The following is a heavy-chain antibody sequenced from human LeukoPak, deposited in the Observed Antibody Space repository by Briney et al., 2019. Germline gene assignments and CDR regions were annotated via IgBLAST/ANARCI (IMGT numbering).Heavy chain of an antibody. CDR3: AGYGSGSYDNWFDP. Sequence: SETLSLTCTVSGGSISSYYWSWIRQPAGKGLEWIGRIYTSGSTNYNPSLKSRVTISVDTSKNQFSLKLSSVTAADTAVYYCAGYGSGSYDNWFDPWGQGTLVTVSS. D-gene: IGHD3-10*01. CDR2: IYTSGST. CDR1: GGSISSYY. J-gene: IGHJ5*02. V-gene: IGHV4-4*07.